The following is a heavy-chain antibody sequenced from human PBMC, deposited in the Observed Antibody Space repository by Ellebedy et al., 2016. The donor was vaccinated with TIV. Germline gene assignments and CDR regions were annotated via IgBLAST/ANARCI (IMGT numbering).Heavy chain of an antibody. CDR2: INQDGSKK. Sequence: GESLKISXAASGFTFSSSWMSWLRQAPGKGLEWVANINQDGSKKDYVESVKGRFIISRDNAKNSLYLQMNSLRAEDTAVYYCARHGSYYFDYWGQGTLVTVSS. J-gene: IGHJ4*02. CDR3: ARHGSYYFDY. V-gene: IGHV3-7*01. CDR1: GFTFSSSW. D-gene: IGHD3-16*01.